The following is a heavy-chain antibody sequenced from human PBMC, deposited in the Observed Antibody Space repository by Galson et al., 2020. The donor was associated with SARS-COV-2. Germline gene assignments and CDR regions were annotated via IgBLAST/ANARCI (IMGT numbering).Heavy chain of an antibody. CDR1: GFSFTSYY. J-gene: IGHJ4*02. CDR2: IDPGDSYI. V-gene: IGHV5-10-1*01. Sequence: KIGESLKISCKGSGFSFTSYYINWVRQMPGKGLEWMGRIDPGDSYINYSPSFQGHVTISADKSTSIAYLQWSSLKASDTAMYFCTRRGGTWEQFDLWGQGTLVTVSS. CDR3: TRRGGTWEQFDL. D-gene: IGHD2-15*01.